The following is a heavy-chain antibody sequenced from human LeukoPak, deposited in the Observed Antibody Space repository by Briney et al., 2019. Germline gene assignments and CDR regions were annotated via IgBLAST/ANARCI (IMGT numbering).Heavy chain of an antibody. J-gene: IGHJ4*02. CDR3: ARGSAALYYFDF. D-gene: IGHD2-2*01. CDR2: IWYDGSDI. V-gene: IGHV3-33*01. CDR1: GFTFSSYG. Sequence: GGSLRLSCAASGFTFSSYGMHWVRQAPGKGLEWVALIWYDGSDIYYADSVKGRFIISRDNSQNTLYLQMNTLRAEDTAVYYCARGSAALYYFDFWGQGTLVTVSS.